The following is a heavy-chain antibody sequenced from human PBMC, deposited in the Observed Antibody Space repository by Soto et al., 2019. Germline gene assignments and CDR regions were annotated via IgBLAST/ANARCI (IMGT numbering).Heavy chain of an antibody. V-gene: IGHV3-66*01. CDR1: GFSVSGSY. CDR3: ARSKVD. J-gene: IGHJ4*02. CDR2: VYSGGNA. Sequence: DVQVVESGGGLVQPGGSLRLSCAVSGFSVSGSYMCWVRQAPGKGLEWVSGVYSGGNAYYADSVKGRFTISRDNSWNTVFLQMNIRRVEDTAVYYCARSKVDWCQGTLVTVSS. D-gene: IGHD4-4*01.